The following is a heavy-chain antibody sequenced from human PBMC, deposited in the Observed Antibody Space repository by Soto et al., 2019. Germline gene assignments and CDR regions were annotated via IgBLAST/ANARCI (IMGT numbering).Heavy chain of an antibody. J-gene: IGHJ4*02. CDR2: ISGYNGNT. D-gene: IGHD4-17*01. CDR3: AREYGNYGPDY. Sequence: ASVKVSCKASGYTFTTYGIDWARQAPGQGLEWMGWISGYNGNTNYAQKLQGRVTMTSDTSTNTAYMELRSLRSDDTAVYYCAREYGNYGPDYWGQGTLVTVSS. CDR1: GYTFTTYG. V-gene: IGHV1-18*01.